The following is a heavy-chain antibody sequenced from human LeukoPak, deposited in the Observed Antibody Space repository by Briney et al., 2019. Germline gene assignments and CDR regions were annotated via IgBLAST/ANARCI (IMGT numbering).Heavy chain of an antibody. CDR1: GGTFSSYA. Sequence: SVKVSCKASGGTFSSYAISWVRQAPGQGLEWMGGSIPIFGTANYAQKFQGRVTITADESTSTAYMELSSLRSEDTAVYYCARRGFGVPAATRDYYYYMDVWGKGTTVTVSS. CDR2: SIPIFGTA. CDR3: ARRGFGVPAATRDYYYYMDV. V-gene: IGHV1-69*13. J-gene: IGHJ6*03. D-gene: IGHD2-2*01.